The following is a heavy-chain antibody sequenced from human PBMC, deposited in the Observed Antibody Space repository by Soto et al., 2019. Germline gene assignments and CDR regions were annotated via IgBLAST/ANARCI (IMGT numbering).Heavy chain of an antibody. V-gene: IGHV3-66*01. Sequence: EVQLVESGGGLVQPGGSLRLSCAASGFTVSSNYMSWVRQAPGKGLEWVSVIYSGGSTYYADSVKGRFTISRDNSKNTLYLQMNSRRAEDTAVYYCARGYSSSWIGYWFDPWGQGTLVTVSS. J-gene: IGHJ5*02. CDR1: GFTVSSNY. CDR3: ARGYSSSWIGYWFDP. CDR2: IYSGGST. D-gene: IGHD6-13*01.